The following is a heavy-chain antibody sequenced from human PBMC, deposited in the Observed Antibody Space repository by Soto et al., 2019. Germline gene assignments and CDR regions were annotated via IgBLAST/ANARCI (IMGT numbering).Heavy chain of an antibody. CDR2: ISAYNGNT. CDR3: AREDKRYYYDSSGPTNFDY. Sequence: GASVNVSCKASGHTFTSYGISWVRQAPLQVLEWMGWISAYNGNTNYAQKLQGRVTMTTDTSTSTAYMELRSLRSDDTAAYYCAREDKRYYYDSSGPTNFDYWGQGTLVTVSS. D-gene: IGHD3-22*01. V-gene: IGHV1-18*01. CDR1: GHTFTSYG. J-gene: IGHJ4*02.